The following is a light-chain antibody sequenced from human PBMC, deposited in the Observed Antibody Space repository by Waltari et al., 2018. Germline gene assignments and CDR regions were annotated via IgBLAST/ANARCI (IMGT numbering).Light chain of an antibody. CDR2: DAS. CDR3: QQYNSYWT. Sequence: DIQMTQSPSTLSASVGDRVTITCRASQSISSWLAWYQQKPGKSPKPLIYDASSLESGFPSRFSGSGSGTEFTLTISSLQPDDFATYYCQQYNSYWTFGQGTKVEIK. CDR1: QSISSW. J-gene: IGKJ1*01. V-gene: IGKV1-5*01.